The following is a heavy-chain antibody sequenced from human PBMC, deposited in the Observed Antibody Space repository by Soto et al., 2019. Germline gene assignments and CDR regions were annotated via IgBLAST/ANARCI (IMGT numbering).Heavy chain of an antibody. CDR1: GFTFSSYA. D-gene: IGHD6-19*01. V-gene: IGHV3-23*01. CDR3: ARSDEAGSYYYYGMDV. J-gene: IGHJ6*02. CDR2: ISGSGGST. Sequence: EVPLLESGGGLVQPGGSLRLSCAASGFTFSSYAMSWVRQAPGKGLEWVSAISGSGGSTYYADSVKGRFTISRDNSKNTLYLQMNSLRAEDTAVYYCARSDEAGSYYYYGMDVWGQGTTVTVSS.